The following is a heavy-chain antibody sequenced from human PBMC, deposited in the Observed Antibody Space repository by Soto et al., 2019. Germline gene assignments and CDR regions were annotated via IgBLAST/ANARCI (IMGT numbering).Heavy chain of an antibody. J-gene: IGHJ3*02. CDR3: ARVPVVVSAAMHPDAFDI. V-gene: IGHV1-18*01. CDR2: ISAYNGNT. Sequence: ASVKVSCKASGYTFTSYGISWVRQAPGQGLEWMGWISAYNGNTNYAQKLQGRVTMTTDTSTSTAYMELRSLRSDDTAVYYCARVPVVVSAAMHPDAFDIWGQGTMVTVSS. D-gene: IGHD2-2*01. CDR1: GYTFTSYG.